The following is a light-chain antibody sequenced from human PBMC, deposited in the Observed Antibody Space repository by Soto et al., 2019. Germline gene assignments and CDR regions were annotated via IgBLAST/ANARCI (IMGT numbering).Light chain of an antibody. CDR1: QSISSW. CDR2: ATS. V-gene: IGKV1-39*01. Sequence: GEGVTITFRASQSISSWLAWYQQKPGKAPKLLIYATSSLQNGVPSRFSGSGSGTDFTLTISSLQPEDFATYYCQQSYSTPPGTFGQGTKVDI. CDR3: QQSYSTPPGT. J-gene: IGKJ1*01.